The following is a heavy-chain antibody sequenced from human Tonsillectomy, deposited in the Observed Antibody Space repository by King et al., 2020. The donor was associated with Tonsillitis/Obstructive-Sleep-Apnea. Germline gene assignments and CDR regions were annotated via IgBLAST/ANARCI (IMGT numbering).Heavy chain of an antibody. Sequence: QLVQSGAEVKKPGSSVKVSCKASGGTFSSYAISWVRQAPGQGLEWMGGIIPIFGTANYAQKFTGRVTITADESTSTAYMELSSLRSEDTAVYYCARARITIFGVVIIPSWFDPWGQGTLVTVSS. D-gene: IGHD3-3*01. CDR2: IIPIFGTA. CDR1: GGTFSSYA. J-gene: IGHJ5*02. CDR3: ARARITIFGVVIIPSWFDP. V-gene: IGHV1-69*01.